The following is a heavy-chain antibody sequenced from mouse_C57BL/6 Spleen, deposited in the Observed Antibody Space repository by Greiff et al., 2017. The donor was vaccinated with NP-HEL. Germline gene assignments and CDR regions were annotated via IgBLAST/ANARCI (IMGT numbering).Heavy chain of an antibody. D-gene: IGHD1-1*01. CDR1: GSTFTSYW. CDR3: ARRDYYGSSYYFDY. V-gene: IGHV1-61*01. J-gene: IGHJ2*01. Sequence: QVQLQQSGAELVRPGSSVKLSCKASGSTFTSYWMDWVKQRPGQGLEWIGNIYPSDSETHYNHKFKDQATLSVDKSSSTDYMQLSSLTSEDSAVYYCARRDYYGSSYYFDYGGQGTTLTVSS. CDR2: IYPSDSET.